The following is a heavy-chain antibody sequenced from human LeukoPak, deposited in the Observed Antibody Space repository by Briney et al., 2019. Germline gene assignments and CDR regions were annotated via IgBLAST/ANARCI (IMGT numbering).Heavy chain of an antibody. CDR1: GGSISSYY. J-gene: IGHJ6*02. V-gene: IGHV4-59*08. Sequence: SETLSLTCTVSGGSISSYYWSWIRQPPGKGLEWIGYIYYSGSTNYNPSLKSRVTISVDTSKNQFSLKLSSVTAADTAVYYCARLDYGEDYYYYGMDVWGQGTTVTVSS. CDR2: IYYSGST. D-gene: IGHD4-17*01. CDR3: ARLDYGEDYYYYGMDV.